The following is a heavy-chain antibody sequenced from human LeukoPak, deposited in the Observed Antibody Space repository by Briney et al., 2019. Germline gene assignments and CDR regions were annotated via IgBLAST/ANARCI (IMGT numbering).Heavy chain of an antibody. CDR3: AREWRLVGATHPGYFDL. J-gene: IGHJ2*01. Sequence: SVKVSCKASGGTFSSYAISWVRQAPGQGLEWMGRIIPILGIANYAQKFQGRVTMTRDTSTSTVYMELSSLRSEDTAVYYCAREWRLVGATHPGYFDLWGRGTLVTVSS. CDR2: IIPILGIA. D-gene: IGHD1-26*01. CDR1: GGTFSSYA. V-gene: IGHV1-69*04.